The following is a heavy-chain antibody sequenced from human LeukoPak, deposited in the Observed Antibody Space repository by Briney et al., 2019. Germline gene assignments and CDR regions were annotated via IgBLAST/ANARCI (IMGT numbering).Heavy chain of an antibody. CDR3: ASNERRGYTHGYFDY. CDR2: ISGRGDST. CDR1: GFTFSTYA. V-gene: IGHV3-23*01. D-gene: IGHD5-18*01. Sequence: RGSLRPSCRTSGFTFSTYAMSWVRQAPGKGLEWVSTISGRGDSTYYADSVRGRFTISRDNSKNTLYLQISGLRVEDTAVYYCASNERRGYTHGYFDYWGQGTVDTVSS. J-gene: IGHJ4*02.